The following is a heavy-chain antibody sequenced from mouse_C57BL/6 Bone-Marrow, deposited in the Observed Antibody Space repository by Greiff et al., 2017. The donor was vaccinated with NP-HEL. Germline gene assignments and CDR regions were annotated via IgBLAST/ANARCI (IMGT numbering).Heavy chain of an antibody. V-gene: IGHV2-5*01. CDR1: GFSLTSYG. CDR2: IWRGGST. CDR3: AKKKGYYGSSYVGWYFDV. J-gene: IGHJ1*03. Sequence: QVQLQQSGPGLVQPSQSLSITCTVSGFSLTSYGVHWVRQSPGKGLEWLGVIWRGGSTDYNVAFMSRLSITKDNSKSQVFFKMNSLQADDTAIYYCAKKKGYYGSSYVGWYFDVWGTGTTVTVSS. D-gene: IGHD1-1*01.